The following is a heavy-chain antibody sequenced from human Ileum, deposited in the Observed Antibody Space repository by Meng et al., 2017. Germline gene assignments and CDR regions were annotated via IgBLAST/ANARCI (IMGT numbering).Heavy chain of an antibody. CDR2: AST. D-gene: IGHD7-27*01. J-gene: IGHJ4*02. CDR1: CAAVTTRHYQ. Sequence: VQPQAPGPGSVSPPHTHTLTCTASCAAVTTRHYQWGWIRQPPGKGLEWIGYASTNYNPSLKSRLTISLDTSKNQVSLKLTSVTAADTAVYYCARDHWGSLDYWGQGILVTVSS. CDR3: ARDHWGSLDY. V-gene: IGHV4-61*01.